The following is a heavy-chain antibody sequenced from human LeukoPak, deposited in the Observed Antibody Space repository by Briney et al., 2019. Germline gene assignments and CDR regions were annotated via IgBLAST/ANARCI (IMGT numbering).Heavy chain of an antibody. J-gene: IGHJ4*02. D-gene: IGHD5-24*01. CDR1: GFTVTTNY. V-gene: IGHV3-21*06. CDR2: ISSSSSYI. Sequence: PGGSLRLSCAVPGFTVTTNYMSWVRQAPGKGLEWVSSISSSSSYIYYADSVKGRFTISRDNAKNSLYLQMNSLRAEDTAVYYCARETPRRGETRDGYRWGQGTLVTVSS. CDR3: ARETPRRGETRDGYR.